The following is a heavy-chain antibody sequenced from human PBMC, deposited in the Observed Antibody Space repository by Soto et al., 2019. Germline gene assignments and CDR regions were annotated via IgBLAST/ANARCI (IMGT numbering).Heavy chain of an antibody. D-gene: IGHD5-12*01. J-gene: IGHJ3*02. Sequence: QVQLQQWGAGLLKPSETLSLTCAVYGGSFSGYYWSWIRQPPGKGLEWIGEINHSGSTNYNPSLKSRVTISVDTSKNQFSLKLSSVTAADTAVYYCARRRRRRDGYNSPRAAFVIWGQGTMVTVSS. V-gene: IGHV4-34*01. CDR3: ARRRRRRDGYNSPRAAFVI. CDR2: INHSGST. CDR1: GGSFSGYY.